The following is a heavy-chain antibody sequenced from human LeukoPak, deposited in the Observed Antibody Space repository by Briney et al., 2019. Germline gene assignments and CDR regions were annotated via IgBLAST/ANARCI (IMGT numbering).Heavy chain of an antibody. D-gene: IGHD3-22*01. J-gene: IGHJ6*03. CDR3: ARGRTVVSESYYYYMDV. Sequence: SETLSLTCTVSGGSISSSSYYWGWIRQPPGKGLEWIGSIYYSGSTYYNPSLKSRVTISVDTSKNQFSLKLSSVTAADTAVYYCARGRTVVSESYYYYMDVWGKGTTVTVSS. V-gene: IGHV4-39*07. CDR1: GGSISSSSYY. CDR2: IYYSGST.